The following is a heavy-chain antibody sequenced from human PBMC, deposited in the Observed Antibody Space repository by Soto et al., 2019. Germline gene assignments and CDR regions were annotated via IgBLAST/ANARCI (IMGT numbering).Heavy chain of an antibody. J-gene: IGHJ6*02. CDR3: AVSMVAAYYYGMDV. V-gene: IGHV4-59*01. D-gene: IGHD3-10*01. CDR2: IYYSGST. Sequence: SETLSLTCTVSGGSISSYYWSWIRQPPGKGLEWIGYIYYSGSTNYNPSLKSRVTISVDTSKNQFSLKLSSVTAADTAVYYCAVSMVAAYYYGMDVWGQGTTVTVSS. CDR1: GGSISSYY.